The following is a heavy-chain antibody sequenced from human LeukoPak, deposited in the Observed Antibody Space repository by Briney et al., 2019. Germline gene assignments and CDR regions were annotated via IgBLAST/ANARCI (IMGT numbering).Heavy chain of an antibody. J-gene: IGHJ2*01. V-gene: IGHV3-7*01. CDR1: GFSFDRHW. CDR2: VKQDGIEK. CDR3: ARVFWFSLTVCYGGDWYYIL. Sequence: GGSLRLSCAASGFSFDRHWMGWVRQAPGKGPEWVAQVKQDGIEKYYVDTVKGRFTVSRDNALNSLHLQMNSLRGEDTAVYYCARVFWFSLTVCYGGDWYYILGAGAPRATV. D-gene: IGHD4/OR15-4a*01.